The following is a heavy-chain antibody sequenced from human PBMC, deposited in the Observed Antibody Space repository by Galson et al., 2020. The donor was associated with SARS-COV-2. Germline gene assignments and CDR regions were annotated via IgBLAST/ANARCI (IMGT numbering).Heavy chain of an antibody. CDR3: ARERTPDFYDFWSGYPERLGAVDI. CDR2: IYYSGST. D-gene: IGHD3-3*01. Sequence: SETLSLTCTVSGGSISSSSYYWGWIRQPPGKGLEWIGSIYYSGSTYYNPSLKSRVTISVDTSKNQFSLKLSSVTAADTAVYYCARERTPDFYDFWSGYPERLGAVDIWGQGTMVTVSS. CDR1: GGSISSSSYY. V-gene: IGHV4-39*07. J-gene: IGHJ3*02.